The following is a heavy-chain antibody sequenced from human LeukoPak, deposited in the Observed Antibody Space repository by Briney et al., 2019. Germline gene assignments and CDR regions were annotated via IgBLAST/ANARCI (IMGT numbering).Heavy chain of an antibody. J-gene: IGHJ5*02. CDR3: AREGSLNWFDP. CDR2: ISSTSTYI. V-gene: IGHV3-21*01. D-gene: IGHD1-26*01. Sequence: PEGSLRLSCAASGFTFSSYSMNWVRQAPGKGLEWVSCISSTSTYIYYADSVKGRFTISRDNAKNPLYLQMNSLRAEDTAVYYCAREGSLNWFDPWGQGTLVIVSS. CDR1: GFTFSSYS.